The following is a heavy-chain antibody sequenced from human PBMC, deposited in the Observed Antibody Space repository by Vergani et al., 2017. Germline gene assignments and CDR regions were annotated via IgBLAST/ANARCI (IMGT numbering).Heavy chain of an antibody. V-gene: IGHV5-51*01. CDR2: IYPADSDT. CDR3: ARHTTYTDS. D-gene: IGHD1-1*01. Sequence: EVELVQSGPEIRKPGESLKISCKGSEYSFGNYWIGWVRQMPGKGLEWMGIIYPADSDTRYSPSFQGQVTISAEKSISTAFLQWDSLKASDTALYYCARHTTYTDSWGQGTLVTVSS. CDR1: EYSFGNYW. J-gene: IGHJ4*02.